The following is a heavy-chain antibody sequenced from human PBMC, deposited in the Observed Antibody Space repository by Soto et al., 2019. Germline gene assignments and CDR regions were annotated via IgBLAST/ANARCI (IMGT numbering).Heavy chain of an antibody. J-gene: IGHJ4*02. D-gene: IGHD3-10*01. V-gene: IGHV4-30-4*01. CDR2: IYYSGST. CDR1: GGSISSGDYY. CDR3: ARVSYYGSGSYPFDY. Sequence: SETLSLTCTVSGGSISSGDYYWSWIRQPPGKGLEWIGYIYYSGSTYYNPSLKSRVTISVDTSKNQFSLKLSSVTAADTAVYYCARVSYYGSGSYPFDYWGQGTLVTSPQ.